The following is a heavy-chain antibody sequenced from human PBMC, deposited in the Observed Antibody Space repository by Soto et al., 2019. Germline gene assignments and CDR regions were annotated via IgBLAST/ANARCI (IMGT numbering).Heavy chain of an antibody. V-gene: IGHV1-8*01. CDR3: ARGGFSAAWRGDY. CDR1: GYTFGNYD. CDR2: MHPFTGNT. J-gene: IGHJ4*02. D-gene: IGHD2-15*01. Sequence: QVQLVQSGAEVKKPGASVKVSCKASGYTFGNYDLNWVRQAPGQGLEWMGWMHPFTGNTGLAQKFQGRVTMTRDTSINTAYMDLRSLRSEDTAVYYCARGGFSAAWRGDYWGQGTLVTVSS.